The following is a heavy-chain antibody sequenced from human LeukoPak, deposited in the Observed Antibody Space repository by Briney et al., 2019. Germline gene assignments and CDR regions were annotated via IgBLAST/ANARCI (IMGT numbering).Heavy chain of an antibody. V-gene: IGHV3-30*03. CDR1: GFTFSSYG. D-gene: IGHD4-17*01. CDR2: ISYDGSNK. Sequence: GRSLRLSCAASGFTFSSYGMHWVRQAPGKGLEWVAVISYDGSNKYYADSVKGRFTISRDNSKNTLYLQMNSLRAEDTAVYYCARPPTVTTEAFDYWGQGTLVTVSS. CDR3: ARPPTVTTEAFDY. J-gene: IGHJ4*02.